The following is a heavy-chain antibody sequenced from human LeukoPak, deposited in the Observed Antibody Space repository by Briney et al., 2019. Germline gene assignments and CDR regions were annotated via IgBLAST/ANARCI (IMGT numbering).Heavy chain of an antibody. CDR3: ARVRWLHAYYSYYYMDV. CDR2: IYHSGST. CDR1: GYSLSSGYY. V-gene: IGHV4-38-2*01. J-gene: IGHJ6*03. D-gene: IGHD3-22*01. Sequence: SETLSLTCAVSGYSLSSGYYWGWIRQPPGKGLEWIGYIYHSGSTNYNPSLRSRVTISVDTSKSQLSLKLNSVTAADTAVYFCARVRWLHAYYSYYYMDVWGRGTTVTVSS.